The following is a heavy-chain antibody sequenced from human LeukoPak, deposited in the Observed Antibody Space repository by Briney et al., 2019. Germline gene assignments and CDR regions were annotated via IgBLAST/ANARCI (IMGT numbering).Heavy chain of an antibody. J-gene: IGHJ4*02. D-gene: IGHD5-12*01. Sequence: GGSLRLSCAACGFTFNTYGMSWVRQAPGKGLEWVSGISASGGSTYCADSVKGRFTISRDNFKNTLYLQLNSLRAEDTAVYYCAKYVIQQLRSSGYDYFDYWGQGTLVTVSS. V-gene: IGHV3-23*01. CDR1: GFTFNTYG. CDR3: AKYVIQQLRSSGYDYFDY. CDR2: ISASGGST.